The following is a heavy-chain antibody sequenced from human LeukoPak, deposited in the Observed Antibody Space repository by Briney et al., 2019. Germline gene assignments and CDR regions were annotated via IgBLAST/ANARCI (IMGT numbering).Heavy chain of an antibody. Sequence: GGSLRLSCAASGFTFRSYKMNWVRQAPGKGLEWVSSISTSSSYMYYADSVKGRFTISRDNAKNSLYLQMSSLRSEDTAVYYCAREAGYYDSSGYLDFDYWGQGTLVTVSS. CDR2: ISTSSSYM. J-gene: IGHJ4*02. CDR1: GFTFRSYK. V-gene: IGHV3-21*04. CDR3: AREAGYYDSSGYLDFDY. D-gene: IGHD3-22*01.